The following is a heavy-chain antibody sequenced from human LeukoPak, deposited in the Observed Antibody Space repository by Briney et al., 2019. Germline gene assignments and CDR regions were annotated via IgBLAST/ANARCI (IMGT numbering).Heavy chain of an antibody. V-gene: IGHV3-7*01. CDR3: TRDLMDYDVSTGLHHYYMDV. CDR2: IKEDGSAQ. D-gene: IGHD3-9*01. CDR1: GFTFNGYW. Sequence: PGGSLRLSCAASGFTFNGYWMSWVRQAPGKGLEWVANIKEDGSAQYYVGSVKGRFTISRDNAKNSLNLQMNTLRVEDTAVYYCTRDLMDYDVSTGLHHYYMDVWGQGTTVTVSS. J-gene: IGHJ6*02.